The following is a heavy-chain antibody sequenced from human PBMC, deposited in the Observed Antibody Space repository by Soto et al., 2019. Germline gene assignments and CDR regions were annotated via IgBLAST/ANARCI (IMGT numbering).Heavy chain of an antibody. D-gene: IGHD4-17*01. CDR2: ISDSGDST. Sequence: EVQLLESGGNLVQPGGSLRLSCAASGFTFSTYGMTWVRQAPGKGLEWVSSISDSGDSTYYADSVKGRFTISRDNSKNTLVLQMNRLRAEDTAVYYCAKDHAWGSRVTTRFDYWGQGALVTVSS. CDR3: AKDHAWGSRVTTRFDY. J-gene: IGHJ4*02. V-gene: IGHV3-23*01. CDR1: GFTFSTYG.